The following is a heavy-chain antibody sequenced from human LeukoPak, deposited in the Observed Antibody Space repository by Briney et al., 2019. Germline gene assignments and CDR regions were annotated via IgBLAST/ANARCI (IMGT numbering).Heavy chain of an antibody. CDR1: GGSITNYY. CDR3: ARARGGDFDY. Sequence: SETLSLTCTVSGGSITNYYWSWIRQPPGKGLEWIGYIYHSGSTYYNPSLKSRVTISVDRSKNQFSLKLSSVTAADTAVYYCARARGGDFDYWGQGTLVTVSS. CDR2: IYHSGST. V-gene: IGHV4-59*12. J-gene: IGHJ4*02. D-gene: IGHD3-16*01.